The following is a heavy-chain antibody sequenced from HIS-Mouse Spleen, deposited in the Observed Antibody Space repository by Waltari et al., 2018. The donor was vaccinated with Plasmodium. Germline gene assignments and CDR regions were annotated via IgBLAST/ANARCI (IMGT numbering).Heavy chain of an antibody. V-gene: IGHV4-59*01. Sequence: QVQLQESGPGLVKPSETLSLTCTVSGGSISSYYWSWIRQPPGKGLEWIAYIYYSGGTNSNPSRKSRVTISVDTSKNQFSLKLSSVTAGDTAVFYCARGGYSSSSYYFDYWGQGTLVTVSS. CDR3: ARGGYSSSSYYFDY. CDR1: GGSISSYY. J-gene: IGHJ4*02. CDR2: IYYSGGT. D-gene: IGHD6-6*01.